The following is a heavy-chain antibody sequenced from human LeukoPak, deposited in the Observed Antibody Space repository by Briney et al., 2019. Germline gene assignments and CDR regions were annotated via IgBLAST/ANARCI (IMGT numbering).Heavy chain of an antibody. V-gene: IGHV3-7*01. Sequence: GGALTLSCAASEFTFSDHWMTWVRQAPGKGLEWVADIKKDGSKKNEVDSLGGRFTISRDNAKKSLFLQINSLRVEDTAVYYCARGPPYGTRSDYLDYWGKGTLVTVSS. CDR1: EFTFSDHW. J-gene: IGHJ4*02. CDR2: IKKDGSKK. D-gene: IGHD3-10*01. CDR3: ARGPPYGTRSDYLDY.